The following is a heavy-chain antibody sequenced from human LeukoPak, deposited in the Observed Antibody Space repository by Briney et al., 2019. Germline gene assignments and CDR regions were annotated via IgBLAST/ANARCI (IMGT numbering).Heavy chain of an antibody. CDR3: AKRHSDYFFDY. V-gene: IGHV3-23*01. CDR1: GFTFSSYA. D-gene: IGHD4-11*01. J-gene: IGHJ4*02. Sequence: GGSLRLSCAASGFTFSSYAMSWVRQAPGKGLEWVSGIGASGGGTYYADSVKGRFTISRDDSKNTLYLQMSSLRAEDTAVYYCAKRHSDYFFDYWGQGTLVTVSS. CDR2: IGASGGGT.